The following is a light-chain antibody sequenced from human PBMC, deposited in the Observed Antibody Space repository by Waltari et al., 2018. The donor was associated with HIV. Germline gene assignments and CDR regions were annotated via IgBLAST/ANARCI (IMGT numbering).Light chain of an antibody. V-gene: IGKV4-1*01. CDR3: QQYYSTPVA. CDR2: WAS. J-gene: IGKJ1*01. Sequence: DIVMTQSPDSLAVSLGERATINCKSRQSVLYSLNNKNYLAWYQQKPGQPPKLLIYWASTRESGVPDRFSGSGSGTDFTLTISSLQAEDVAVYYCQQYYSTPVAFGQGTKVEIK. CDR1: QSVLYSLNNKNY.